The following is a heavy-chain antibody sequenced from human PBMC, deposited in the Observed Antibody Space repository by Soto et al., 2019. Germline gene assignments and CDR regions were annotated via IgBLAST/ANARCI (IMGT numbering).Heavy chain of an antibody. CDR2: IWYDGSNK. D-gene: IGHD6-19*01. V-gene: IGHV3-33*01. J-gene: IGHJ6*02. CDR1: GFTFSSYG. CDR3: ATVGLDIAVAANYYYYYGMDV. Sequence: GGSLRLSCAASGFTFSSYGMHWVRQAPGKGLEWVAVIWYDGSNKYYADSVKGRFTISRDNSKNTLYLQMNSLRAEDTAVYYCATVGLDIAVAANYYYYYGMDVWGQGTTVTVSS.